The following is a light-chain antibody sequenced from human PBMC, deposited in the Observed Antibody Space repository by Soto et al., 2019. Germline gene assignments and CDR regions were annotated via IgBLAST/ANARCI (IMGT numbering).Light chain of an antibody. CDR2: AAS. Sequence: DIQMTQSPSSLSASVGDSVTVTCRSSQSIGRHLNWYQQKPGKAPKLLISAASSLQSGVPSRFSGGSGSGTDFTLTITSLQPEDFATYYCQQTYRIPFTFGPGTKVEIK. J-gene: IGKJ3*01. V-gene: IGKV1-39*01. CDR3: QQTYRIPFT. CDR1: QSIGRH.